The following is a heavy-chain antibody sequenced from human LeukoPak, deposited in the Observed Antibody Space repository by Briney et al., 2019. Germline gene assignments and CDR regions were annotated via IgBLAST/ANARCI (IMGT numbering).Heavy chain of an antibody. Sequence: EASVKISCKASGYTFTDYYIQWLRQAPGQGLEWMGWINPIGGSTNYAESFQGRVSMTRDASISTAYLELSRLRSDDTAVYYCASLFTSAVDVWGQGTTVTVSS. V-gene: IGHV1-2*02. CDR1: GYTFTDYY. CDR2: INPIGGST. CDR3: ASLFTSAVDV. D-gene: IGHD2-21*01. J-gene: IGHJ6*02.